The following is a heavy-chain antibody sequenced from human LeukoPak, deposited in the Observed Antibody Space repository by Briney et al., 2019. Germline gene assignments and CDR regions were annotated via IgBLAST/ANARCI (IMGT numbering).Heavy chain of an antibody. J-gene: IGHJ5*02. CDR3: ARDYCSSTSCSGWFDT. Sequence: GGSLRLSCAASGFTFSSYSMNWVRQAPGKGLEWVSSISSSSSYIYYADSVKGRFTISRDNAKNSLYLQMNSLRAEDTAVYYCARDYCSSTSCSGWFDTWGQGTLVTVSS. CDR2: ISSSSSYI. CDR1: GFTFSSYS. V-gene: IGHV3-21*01. D-gene: IGHD2-2*01.